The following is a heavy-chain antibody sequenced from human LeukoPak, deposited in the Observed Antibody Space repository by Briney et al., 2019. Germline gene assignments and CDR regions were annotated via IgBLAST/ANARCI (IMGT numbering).Heavy chain of an antibody. CDR1: GGSISSSNW. CDR2: IYHGGST. D-gene: IGHD5-12*01. Sequence: SETLSLTCAVSGGSISSSNWWSWIRQRPGKGLEWIGEIYHGGSTNYNPSLKSRVTISVDKSKNQFSLKLSSVTAADTAVYYCARQGGYGYYFDYWGQGTLVTVSP. J-gene: IGHJ4*02. CDR3: ARQGGYGYYFDY. V-gene: IGHV4-4*02.